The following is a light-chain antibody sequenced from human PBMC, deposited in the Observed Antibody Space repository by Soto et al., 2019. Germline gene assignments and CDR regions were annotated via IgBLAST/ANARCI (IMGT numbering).Light chain of an antibody. Sequence: QSVLTQPPSASGTPGQRVTISCSGSSFNIGNNYVYWYQQFPGTAPKLLIYRNDQRPSGVPDRFSGSRSGTAASLAISGLRSEDEADYYCAAWDDTLNGRVFGGGTKLTVL. V-gene: IGLV1-47*01. CDR2: RND. CDR1: SFNIGNNY. J-gene: IGLJ3*02. CDR3: AAWDDTLNGRV.